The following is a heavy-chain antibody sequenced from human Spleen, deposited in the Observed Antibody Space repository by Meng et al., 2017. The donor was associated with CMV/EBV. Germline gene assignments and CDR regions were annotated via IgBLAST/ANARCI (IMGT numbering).Heavy chain of an antibody. J-gene: IGHJ6*02. CDR3: ARVGSSTSRRYYYYGMDV. Sequence: GESLKISCAASAFVFSKYVMHWVRQAPGKGLEWVSYISSSGSTIYYADSVKGRFTISRDNAKNSLYLQMNSLRAEDTAVYYCARVGSSTSRRYYYYGMDVWGQGTTVTVSS. CDR2: ISSSGSTI. CDR1: AFVFSKYV. D-gene: IGHD6-13*01. V-gene: IGHV3-48*04.